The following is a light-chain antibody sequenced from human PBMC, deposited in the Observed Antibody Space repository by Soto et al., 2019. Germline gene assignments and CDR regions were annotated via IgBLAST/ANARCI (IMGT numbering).Light chain of an antibody. CDR2: AVS. CDR1: QSVIRY. J-gene: IGKJ3*01. Sequence: IQMTQCPSSLSASVGDRVTITCRAGQSVIRYLNWYQQKPGRAPNLLIYAVSNLQSVVPSRYSGSGSGTAFTHTISDLQPEHVATYYGQHSYRTLFTFGPGTKMDI. V-gene: IGKV1-39*01. CDR3: QHSYRTLFT.